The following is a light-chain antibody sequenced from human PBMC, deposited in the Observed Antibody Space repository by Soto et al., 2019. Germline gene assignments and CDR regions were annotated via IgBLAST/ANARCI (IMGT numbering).Light chain of an antibody. CDR3: SSYTSSSTLV. V-gene: IGLV2-14*01. J-gene: IGLJ3*02. CDR2: EVS. Sequence: QSVLTQPASVSGSPGQSITISCTGTSIDVGGYNYVSWYQQHPGKAPKLMIYEVSNRPSGVSNRFSGSKSGNTASLTISGLQAEDDADYYCSSYTSSSTLVFGGGTKVTVL. CDR1: SIDVGGYNY.